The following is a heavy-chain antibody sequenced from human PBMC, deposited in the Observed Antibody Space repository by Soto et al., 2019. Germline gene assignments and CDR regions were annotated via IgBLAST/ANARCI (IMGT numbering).Heavy chain of an antibody. J-gene: IGHJ4*02. Sequence: QGQLVQSGAEVKMPGAAVKVSCKASGYTFTNYYIHWVRQAPGQGLEWMGVINPSGGSTTYAQRFQGRVTLTRDTSTSTVYMQLSSLSSCDTAVYYCARTSLDYICDYWGQGTLVTVSS. V-gene: IGHV1-46*01. CDR1: GYTFTNYY. CDR2: INPSGGST. D-gene: IGHD4-4*01. CDR3: ARTSLDYICDY.